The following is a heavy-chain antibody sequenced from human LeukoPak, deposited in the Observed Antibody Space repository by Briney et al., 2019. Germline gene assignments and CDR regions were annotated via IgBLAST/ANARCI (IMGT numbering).Heavy chain of an antibody. CDR3: ASAAYGDYVLGTYVPTGY. Sequence: ASVKVSCKASGGTFSSYAISWVRQAPGQGLEWMGRINPNSGDTTYAQKFQGRVTMTRDTSINTAYMELSRLRSDDTAVYYCASAAYGDYVLGTYVPTGYWGQGTLVTVSS. J-gene: IGHJ4*02. CDR1: GGTFSSYA. D-gene: IGHD4-17*01. CDR2: INPNSGDT. V-gene: IGHV1-2*06.